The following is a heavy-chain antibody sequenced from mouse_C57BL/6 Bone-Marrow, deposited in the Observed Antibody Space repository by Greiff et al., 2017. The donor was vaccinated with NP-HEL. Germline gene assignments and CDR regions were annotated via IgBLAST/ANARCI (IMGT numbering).Heavy chain of an antibody. CDR2: IYPRSGNT. V-gene: IGHV1-81*01. J-gene: IGHJ4*01. D-gene: IGHD1-1*01. Sequence: VKLVESGAELARPGASVKLSCKASGYTFTSYGISWVKQRTGQGLEWIGEIYPRSGNTYYNEKFKGKATLTADKSSSTAYMELRSLTSEDSAVFFCARGFITVDYYAMDDWGQGTSVTVSS. CDR3: ARGFITVDYYAMDD. CDR1: GYTFTSYG.